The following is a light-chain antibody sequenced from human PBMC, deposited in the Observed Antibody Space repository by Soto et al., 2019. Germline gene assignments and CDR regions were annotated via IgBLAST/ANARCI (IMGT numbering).Light chain of an antibody. V-gene: IGKV3-15*01. Sequence: DIVMTQSPATLSVAPGERVTFSCRASQGVSRKLAWYQHKPGQAPRLLISGASTGATGIPARFSGSGSGTEFTLTIRSLQSEDCAIYYCQQYHTWPITFGGGTKGDIK. CDR3: QQYHTWPIT. CDR1: QGVSRK. J-gene: IGKJ4*01. CDR2: GAS.